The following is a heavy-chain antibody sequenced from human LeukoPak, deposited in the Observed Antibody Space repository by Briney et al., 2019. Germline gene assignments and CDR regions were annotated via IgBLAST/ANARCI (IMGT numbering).Heavy chain of an antibody. J-gene: IGHJ4*02. CDR3: ARRSGSYAFDY. D-gene: IGHD1-26*01. V-gene: IGHV3-23*01. Sequence: PGGSLSLSCAASGFTFSSHGMCWVRQARGRGLEWVSSISIGGDTTYSDSVKGRFTISRDNAKNTLYLQMNSLRAEDTAVYYCARRSGSYAFDYWGQGTLVTVSS. CDR1: GFTFSSHG. CDR2: ISIGGDTT.